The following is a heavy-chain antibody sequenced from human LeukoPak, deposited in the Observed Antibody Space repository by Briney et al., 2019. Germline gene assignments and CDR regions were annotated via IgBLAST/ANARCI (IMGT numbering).Heavy chain of an antibody. V-gene: IGHV3-43*02. CDR3: AKRSGAPGNFDY. CDR1: GFTFDEHA. Sequence: PGGSLRLSCGASGFTFDEHAMNWVRQVPGKGLEWVSLISADGGSTHYADSMKGRFTISRDNSRNSLYLQMTSLRTDDSAFYYCAKRSGAPGNFDYWGHGTLVTVAS. CDR2: ISADGGST. D-gene: IGHD1-1*01. J-gene: IGHJ4*01.